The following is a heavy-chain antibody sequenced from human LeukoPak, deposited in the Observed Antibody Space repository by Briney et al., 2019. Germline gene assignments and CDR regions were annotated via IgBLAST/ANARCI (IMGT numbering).Heavy chain of an antibody. CDR1: GGSISSSY. CDR2: FDYRGSS. CDR3: ASNVDTAMAVIGAFDI. D-gene: IGHD5-18*01. Sequence: SETLSLTCKVSGGSISSSYWSWIRQPPGKGLEWIGYFDYRGSSSHNPSLKSRAMISVDTSKNQFSLKLSSVTAADTAIYYCASNVDTAMAVIGAFDIWGRGTMVSVSS. V-gene: IGHV4-59*08. J-gene: IGHJ3*02.